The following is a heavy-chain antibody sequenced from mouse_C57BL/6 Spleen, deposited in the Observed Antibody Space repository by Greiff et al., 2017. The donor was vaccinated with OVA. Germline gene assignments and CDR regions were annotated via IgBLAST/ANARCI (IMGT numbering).Heavy chain of an antibody. J-gene: IGHJ2*01. D-gene: IGHD1-1*01. CDR1: GYTFTSYW. CDR2: IYPGSGST. CDR3: ARGGLLRSYYFDY. Sequence: QVQLQQPGAELVKPGASVKLSCKASGYTFTSYWITWVKQRPGQGLEWIGDIYPGSGSTNYNEKFKSKATLTVDTSSSTAYMQLSSLRSEDSAVYYCARGGLLRSYYFDYWGQGTTLTVSS. V-gene: IGHV1-55*01.